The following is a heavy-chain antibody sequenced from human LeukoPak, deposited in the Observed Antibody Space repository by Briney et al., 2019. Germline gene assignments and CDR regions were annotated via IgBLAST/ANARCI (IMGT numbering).Heavy chain of an antibody. CDR2: ISSSGST. V-gene: IGHV4-61*02. CDR3: ARGPYSYDSSGAFDI. CDR1: GGSISSGDYY. J-gene: IGHJ3*02. Sequence: PSETLPLTCTVSGGSISSGDYYWSWIRQPAGKGLEWIGRISSSGSTNYNPSLKSRVTISVDTSKNQFSLKLSSVAAADTAVYFCARGPYSYDSSGAFDIWGQGTMVTVSS. D-gene: IGHD3-22*01.